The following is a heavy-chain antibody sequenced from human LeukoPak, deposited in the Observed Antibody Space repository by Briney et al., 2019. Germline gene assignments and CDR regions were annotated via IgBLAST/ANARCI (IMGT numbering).Heavy chain of an antibody. J-gene: IGHJ3*02. V-gene: IGHV1-69*01. CDR2: IIPVFGTA. Sequence: SVKVSCKASGGTFSSYAISWVRQAPGQGLEWMGGIIPVFGTANYAQKFQGRVTITADESTSTAYMELSSLRSEDTAVYYCARGEDPVNAAFDIWGQGTMVTVSS. CDR1: GGTFSSYA. D-gene: IGHD1-1*01. CDR3: ARGEDPVNAAFDI.